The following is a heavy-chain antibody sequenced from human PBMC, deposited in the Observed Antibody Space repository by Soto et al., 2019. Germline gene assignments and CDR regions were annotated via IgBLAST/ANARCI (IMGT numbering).Heavy chain of an antibody. V-gene: IGHV3-30*02. D-gene: IGHD3-10*02. CDR2: MSYDGSDT. Sequence: LSGGSLRLSCVGSGFIFSNNGMHWVRQTPGKGLEWVAFMSYDGSDTFYADSVKGRFTISRDNSKNTLFLHMSNLRAEDTAMYYCTIVRVADSALDHWGQGTLVTVSS. J-gene: IGHJ4*02. CDR3: TIVRVADSALDH. CDR1: GFIFSNNG.